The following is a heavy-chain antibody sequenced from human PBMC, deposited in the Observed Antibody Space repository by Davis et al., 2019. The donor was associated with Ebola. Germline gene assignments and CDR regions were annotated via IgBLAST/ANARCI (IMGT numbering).Heavy chain of an antibody. J-gene: IGHJ3*02. CDR3: ARSITMIVVAYFDI. CDR2: IIPVVDTK. V-gene: IGHV1-69*04. CDR1: GGTFTNYA. Sequence: SVKVSCKTSGGTFTNYAVNWVRQAPGQGLEWMGRIIPVVDTKDYAQKFQGRVTLTADKATNTAYMELSGLRSDDTAVYYCARSITMIVVAYFDIWGQGTMVTVSS. D-gene: IGHD3-22*01.